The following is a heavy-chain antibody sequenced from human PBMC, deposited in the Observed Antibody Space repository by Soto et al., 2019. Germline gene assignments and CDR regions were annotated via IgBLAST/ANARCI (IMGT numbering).Heavy chain of an antibody. Sequence: PGGSLRLSCAASGFTFSSYGMHWVCQAPGKGMEREAVISYDGSNKYYADSVKGRFTISRDNSKNTLYLQMNSLRAEDRAVYYCAKDRGYYDSSGLFDYWGPGTLVTVSS. CDR3: AKDRGYYDSSGLFDY. V-gene: IGHV3-30*18. CDR2: ISYDGSNK. D-gene: IGHD3-22*01. CDR1: GFTFSSYG. J-gene: IGHJ4*02.